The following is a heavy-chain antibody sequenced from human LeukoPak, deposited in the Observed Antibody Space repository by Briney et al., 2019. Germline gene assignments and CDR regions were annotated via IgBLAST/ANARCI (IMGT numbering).Heavy chain of an antibody. CDR2: IKQDGSDK. Sequence: GGSLRLSCAASGFTFSSYWMSWVRQAPGKGLVWVANIKQDGSDKYYVDSVKGRFIISRDNSKNTLYLQMNSLRAEDTALYYCARTMYITGSSDFDYWGQGTLVTVSS. CDR3: ARTMYITGSSDFDY. V-gene: IGHV3-7*02. D-gene: IGHD1-26*01. CDR1: GFTFSSYW. J-gene: IGHJ4*02.